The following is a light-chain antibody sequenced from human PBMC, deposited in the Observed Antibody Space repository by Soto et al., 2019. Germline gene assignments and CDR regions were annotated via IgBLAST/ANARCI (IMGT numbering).Light chain of an antibody. CDR2: GAS. CDR3: QQYKNWPRGNT. CDR1: QSVSSN. Sequence: EIVMTQSPATLSVSPGERATLSCRASQSVSSNLAWYQQKPGQAPRLLIYGASTRATGTQARFSGSGSGTDFTLTTSSHQSEDFAVYCCQQYKNWPRGNTFGQGTKLEIK. V-gene: IGKV3-15*01. J-gene: IGKJ2*01.